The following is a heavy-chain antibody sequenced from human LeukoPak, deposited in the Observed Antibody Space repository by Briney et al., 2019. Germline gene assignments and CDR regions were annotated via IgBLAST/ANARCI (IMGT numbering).Heavy chain of an antibody. CDR2: IYYSGST. Sequence: KPSETLSLTCTVSGGSISSYYWSWIRQPPGKGLEWIGYIYYSGSTNYNPSLKSRVTISVDTSKNQFSLKLSSVTAADTAVYYCARGIDGYNAYWGQGTLVTVSS. J-gene: IGHJ4*02. V-gene: IGHV4-59*08. CDR3: ARGIDGYNAY. CDR1: GGSISSYY. D-gene: IGHD5-24*01.